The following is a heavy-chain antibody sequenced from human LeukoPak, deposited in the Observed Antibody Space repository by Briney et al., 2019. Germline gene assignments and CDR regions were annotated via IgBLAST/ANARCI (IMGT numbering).Heavy chain of an antibody. J-gene: IGHJ5*02. D-gene: IGHD2-15*01. Sequence: ASVKVSCKASGYTFTHYPMHWVRQAPGQGLEWMGIINPSGGSTNYAQKFQGRVTMTRDTSTNTVYMELNSLRSDDTAVYFCARGGGSCYCWFDPWGQGTLVTVSS. V-gene: IGHV1-46*01. CDR3: ARGGGSCYCWFDP. CDR1: GYTFTHYP. CDR2: INPSGGST.